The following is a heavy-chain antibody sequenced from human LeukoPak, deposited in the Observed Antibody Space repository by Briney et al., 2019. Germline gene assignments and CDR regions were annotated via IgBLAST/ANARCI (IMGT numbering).Heavy chain of an antibody. J-gene: IGHJ5*02. V-gene: IGHV4-34*01. D-gene: IGHD6-13*01. Sequence: SETLSLTCAVYGGSFSGYYWSWIRQPPGKGLEWIGEINHSGSTNYNPSLKSRVTISVDTPKNQFSLKLSSVTAADTAVYYCARSLQIIAAGYNWFDPWGQGTLVTVSS. CDR3: ARSLQIIAAGYNWFDP. CDR1: GGSFSGYY. CDR2: INHSGST.